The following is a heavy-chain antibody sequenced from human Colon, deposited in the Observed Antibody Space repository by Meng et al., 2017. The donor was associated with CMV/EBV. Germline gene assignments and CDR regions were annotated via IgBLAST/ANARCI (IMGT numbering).Heavy chain of an antibody. J-gene: IGHJ6*02. CDR3: TTDPAGYGSGSYYVYYYYYGMDV. CDR1: GFTFSNAW. Sequence: GESLKISCAASGFTFSNAWMSWVRQAPGKGLEWVGRIKSKTDGGTTDYAAPVKGRFTILRDDSKNTLYLQMNSLKTEDTAVYYCTTDPAGYGSGSYYVYYYYYGMDVWGQGTTVTVSS. CDR2: IKSKTDGGTT. V-gene: IGHV3-15*01. D-gene: IGHD3-10*01.